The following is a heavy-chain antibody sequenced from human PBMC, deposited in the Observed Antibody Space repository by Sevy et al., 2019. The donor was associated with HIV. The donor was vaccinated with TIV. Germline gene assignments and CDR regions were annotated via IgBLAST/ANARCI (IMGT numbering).Heavy chain of an antibody. Sequence: GGSLRLSCAASGFTFSSHSMNWVHQAPGKGLEWVSSISSSSSYIYYADSVKGRFTISRDNAKNSLYLQMNSLRAEDTAVYYCVRHSSGWDFDYWGQGTLVTVSS. CDR1: GFTFSSHS. CDR3: VRHSSGWDFDY. V-gene: IGHV3-21*01. D-gene: IGHD6-19*01. CDR2: ISSSSSYI. J-gene: IGHJ4*02.